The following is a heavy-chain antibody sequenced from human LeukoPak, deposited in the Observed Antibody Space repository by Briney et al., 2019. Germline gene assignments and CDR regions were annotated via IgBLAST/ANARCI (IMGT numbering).Heavy chain of an antibody. CDR1: GFTFSSYW. Sequence: GSLRLSCAASGFTFSSYWMFWVRQGPGKGLVWVSRINSDGSYTAYADSVKGRFSISRDNAKNTLYLQMNSLRAEDTAVYYCARDLGWQLRIFDYWGQGTLVTVSS. V-gene: IGHV3-74*01. D-gene: IGHD1-26*01. CDR3: ARDLGWQLRIFDY. J-gene: IGHJ4*02. CDR2: INSDGSYT.